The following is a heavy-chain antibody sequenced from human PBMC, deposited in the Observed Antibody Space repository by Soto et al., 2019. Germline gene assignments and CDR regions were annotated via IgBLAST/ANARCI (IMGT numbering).Heavy chain of an antibody. CDR2: ISGSGGST. J-gene: IGHJ4*02. Sequence: GGSLRLSCAASGFTFSSYAMSWVRQAPGKGLEWVSAISGSGGSTYYADSVKGRFTISRDNSKNTLYLQMNSLRAEDTAVYYCAKDRDGSGYCSSTSCYGVWYYFDYWGQGTLVTVSS. V-gene: IGHV3-23*01. D-gene: IGHD2-2*01. CDR3: AKDRDGSGYCSSTSCYGVWYYFDY. CDR1: GFTFSSYA.